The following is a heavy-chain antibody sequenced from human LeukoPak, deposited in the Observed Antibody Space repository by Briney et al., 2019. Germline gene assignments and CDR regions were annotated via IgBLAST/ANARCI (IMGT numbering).Heavy chain of an antibody. CDR2: MNPNSGNT. Sequence: GTSVKVSCKASGGTFSSYAINWVRQATGQGLEWMGWMNPNSGNTGYAQKFQGRVTMTRNTSISTAYMELSSLRSEDTAVYYCARNSYGYQFDPWGQGTLVTVSS. D-gene: IGHD5-18*01. J-gene: IGHJ5*02. CDR1: GGTFSSYA. V-gene: IGHV1-8*02. CDR3: ARNSYGYQFDP.